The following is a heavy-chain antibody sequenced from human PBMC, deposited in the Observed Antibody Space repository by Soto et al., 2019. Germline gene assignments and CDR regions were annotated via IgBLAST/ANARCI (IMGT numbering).Heavy chain of an antibody. Sequence: EVQLVESEGGWAQPGGSLRLSCAASGFTLSGYAMDWVRQAPGKGLEYDSGISTNGVGTYYANSVQGRFTISRDNSKNTVYLQMGSLRPEDMAVYYCARRARPDFYYMDVWGKGTTVTVSS. V-gene: IGHV3-64*01. J-gene: IGHJ6*03. D-gene: IGHD6-6*01. CDR3: ARRARPDFYYMDV. CDR2: ISTNGVGT. CDR1: GFTLSGYA.